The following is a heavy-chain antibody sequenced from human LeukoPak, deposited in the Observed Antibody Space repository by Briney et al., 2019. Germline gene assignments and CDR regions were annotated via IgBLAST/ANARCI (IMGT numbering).Heavy chain of an antibody. CDR1: GFTFSSYS. J-gene: IGHJ4*02. CDR3: AKAPVTTCRGAFCYPFDY. V-gene: IGHV3-21*04. Sequence: GGSLRLSCAASGFTFSSYSMNWVRQAPGKGLEWVSSISSSSSYIYYADSVKGRFTISRDNAKNTLFLQMNRLRPEDAAVYYCAKAPVTTCRGAFCYPFDYWGLGTLVTVSS. CDR2: ISSSSSYI. D-gene: IGHD2-15*01.